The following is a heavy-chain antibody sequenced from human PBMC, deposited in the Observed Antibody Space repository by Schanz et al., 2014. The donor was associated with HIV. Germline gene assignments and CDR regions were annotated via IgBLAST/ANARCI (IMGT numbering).Heavy chain of an antibody. CDR1: GFTFDSYG. CDR2: ISYDGTKK. J-gene: IGHJ6*02. CDR3: AKDRNHYDSRYRGKGNYYYYYGMDV. V-gene: IGHV3-30*18. Sequence: VQLLESGGGLEQPGGSLRLSCAASGFTFDSYGIHWVRQAPGKGLEWVAVISYDGTKKKFADSVKGRFTISRDNSKNTLYLQMKSLRPEDTAVYYCAKDRNHYDSRYRGKGNYYYYYGMDVWGQGTTVTVSS. D-gene: IGHD3-22*01.